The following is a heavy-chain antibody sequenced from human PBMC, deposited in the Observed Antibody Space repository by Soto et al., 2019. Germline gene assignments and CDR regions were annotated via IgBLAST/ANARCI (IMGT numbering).Heavy chain of an antibody. J-gene: IGHJ4*02. CDR3: ARESGYSSGWLDY. CDR2: IYYSGST. Sequence: SETLSLTCTVSGGSISSGDYYWSWIRQPPGKGLEWIGYIYYSGSTYYNPSLKSRVTISVDTSKNQFSLKLSSATAADTAVYYCARESGYSSGWLDYWGQGTLVTVSS. CDR1: GGSISSGDYY. V-gene: IGHV4-30-4*01. D-gene: IGHD6-19*01.